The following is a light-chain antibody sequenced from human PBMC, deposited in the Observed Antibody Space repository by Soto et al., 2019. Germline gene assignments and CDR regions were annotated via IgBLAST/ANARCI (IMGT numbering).Light chain of an antibody. Sequence: ELLLTPSPGPLSFSPVSLSTLSFISIQSVSSSYLAWYQQKPGQSPRLIIYRASSRATGIPDRFSGSGSGTDFTLTISRLEPEDFAVYYCLKYGSSSRITGGQGTKREIK. CDR1: QSVSSSY. V-gene: IGKV3-20*01. J-gene: IGKJ5*01. CDR2: RAS. CDR3: LKYGSSSRIT.